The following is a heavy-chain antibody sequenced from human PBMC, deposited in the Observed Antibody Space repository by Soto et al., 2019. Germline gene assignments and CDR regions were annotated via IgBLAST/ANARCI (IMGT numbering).Heavy chain of an antibody. D-gene: IGHD2-15*01. J-gene: IGHJ1*01. CDR1: RCTFSSYA. CDR2: ISGSGSTT. V-gene: IGHV3-23*01. Sequence: GRSLRLACAASRCTFSSYALSWVRQAPGKGLEWVSAISGSGSTTYYADSVKGRFTISRDTSKSTVYLQMNSLRAEDTAIYYCAKGYCSGGSCYRTAEYFQHWGQGTLVTVSA. CDR3: AKGYCSGGSCYRTAEYFQH.